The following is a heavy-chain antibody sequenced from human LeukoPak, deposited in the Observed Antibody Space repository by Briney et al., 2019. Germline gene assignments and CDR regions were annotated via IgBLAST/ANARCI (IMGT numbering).Heavy chain of an antibody. Sequence: SETLSLTCTVSGGPISSSSYYWGWIRQPPGKGLEWIGEINHSGSTNYNPSLKSRVTISVDTSKNQFSLKLSSVTAADTAVYYCARGESWGGSAAAGTLDYWGQGTLVTVSS. V-gene: IGHV4-39*07. CDR3: ARGESWGGSAAAGTLDY. CDR1: GGPISSSSYY. D-gene: IGHD6-13*01. J-gene: IGHJ4*02. CDR2: INHSGST.